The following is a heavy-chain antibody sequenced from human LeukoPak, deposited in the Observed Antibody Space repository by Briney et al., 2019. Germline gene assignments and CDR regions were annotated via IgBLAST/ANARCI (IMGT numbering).Heavy chain of an antibody. CDR2: IYYSGST. V-gene: IGHV4-61*08. Sequence: SETLSLTCAVSGGSISSGVYSWSWIRQPPGKGLEWIGYIYYSGSTNYNPSLKSRVTISVDTSKNQFSLKLSSVTAADTAVYYCARLRFGEFPGLWFDPWGQGTLVTVSS. CDR1: GGSISSGVYS. CDR3: ARLRFGEFPGLWFDP. J-gene: IGHJ5*02. D-gene: IGHD3-10*01.